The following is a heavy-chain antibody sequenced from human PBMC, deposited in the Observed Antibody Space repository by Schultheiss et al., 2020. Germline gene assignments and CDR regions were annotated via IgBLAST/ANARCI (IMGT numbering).Heavy chain of an antibody. J-gene: IGHJ6*02. CDR2: INSDGSST. V-gene: IGHV3-74*01. D-gene: IGHD3-22*01. CDR3: ARDDYYDRGRYGMDV. CDR1: GFTFSSYW. Sequence: GGSLRLSCAASGFTFSSYWMHWVRQAPGKGLVWVSRINSDGSSTSYADSVKGRFTISRDNAKNTLYLQMNSLRAEDTAVYYCARDDYYDRGRYGMDVWGQGTTVTVSS.